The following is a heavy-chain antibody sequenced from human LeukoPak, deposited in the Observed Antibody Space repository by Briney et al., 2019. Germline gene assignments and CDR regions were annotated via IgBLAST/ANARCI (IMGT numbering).Heavy chain of an antibody. CDR2: IYYSGTT. CDR3: ARDVTYYYGSGRYDAFDI. D-gene: IGHD3-10*01. J-gene: IGHJ3*02. V-gene: IGHV4-39*07. CDR1: GGSISSSSYY. Sequence: SETLSLTCTVSGGSISSSSYYWGWIRQPPGKGLKWIGSIYYSGTTYYNPSLKSRVTISVDTSRNQFSLKLSSVTAADTAVYYCARDVTYYYGSGRYDAFDIWGQGTMVTVSS.